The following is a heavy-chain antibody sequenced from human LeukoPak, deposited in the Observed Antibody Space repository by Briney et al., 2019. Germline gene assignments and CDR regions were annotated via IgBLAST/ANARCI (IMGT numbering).Heavy chain of an antibody. V-gene: IGHV4-39*01. J-gene: IGHJ4*02. CDR3: ASGYSYGYEIASLDY. CDR1: GGSISSSGYY. Sequence: SETLSLTCTVSGGSISSSGYYWGWIRQPPGKGLEWIGSIYYSGSTYYNPSLKSRVTISVDTSKNQFSLKLSSVTAADTAVYYCASGYSYGYEIASLDYWGQGTLVTVSS. D-gene: IGHD5-18*01. CDR2: IYYSGST.